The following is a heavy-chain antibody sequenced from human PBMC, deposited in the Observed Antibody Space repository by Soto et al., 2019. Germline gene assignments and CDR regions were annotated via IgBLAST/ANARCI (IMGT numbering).Heavy chain of an antibody. D-gene: IGHD6-13*01. CDR1: GFTFSNYA. Sequence: EMQLLESGGGLVQPGGSLRLSCAASGFTFSNYAMNWVRQAPGKGLEWVSAISGSGDSTYYADSVKGRFTISRDNSKNTLYRQMNSLRAEDTAVYYCARRSSIWYVDYWGQGTLVTVSS. J-gene: IGHJ4*02. CDR2: ISGSGDST. V-gene: IGHV3-23*01. CDR3: ARRSSIWYVDY.